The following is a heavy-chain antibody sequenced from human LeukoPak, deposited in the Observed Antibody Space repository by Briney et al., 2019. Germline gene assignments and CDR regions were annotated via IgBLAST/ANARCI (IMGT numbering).Heavy chain of an antibody. CDR2: ISAYNGNT. V-gene: IGHV1-18*01. J-gene: IGHJ3*02. D-gene: IGHD2-2*02. CDR3: ARDPTPLGCSSTSCYMRHDAFDI. Sequence: ASVKVSCKASGGTFSSYAISWVRQAPGQGLEWMGWISAYNGNTNYAQRLQGRVTVTTDTSTSTAYMELRSLRSDDTAVYYCARDPTPLGCSSTSCYMRHDAFDIWGQGTMVTVSS. CDR1: GGTFSSYA.